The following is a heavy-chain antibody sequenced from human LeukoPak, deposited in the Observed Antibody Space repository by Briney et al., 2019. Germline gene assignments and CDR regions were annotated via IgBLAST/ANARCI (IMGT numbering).Heavy chain of an antibody. V-gene: IGHV3-7*01. CDR3: ASLIVGATEAY. CDR1: GFTFSSYW. D-gene: IGHD1-26*01. CDR2: IKQDGSEK. J-gene: IGHJ4*02. Sequence: GGSLRLSCADSGFTFSSYWMSWVRQAPGKGLEWVANIKQDGSEKYYVHTARGGVTLSRDTTTNSLYLQMNSLRAEDTAVYCCASLIVGATEAYWGQGTLVTVSS.